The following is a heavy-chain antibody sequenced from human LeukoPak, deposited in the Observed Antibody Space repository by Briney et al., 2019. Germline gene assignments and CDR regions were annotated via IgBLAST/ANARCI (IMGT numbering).Heavy chain of an antibody. CDR2: INPNSGGT. J-gene: IGHJ4*02. Sequence: EASVKVSCKASGYTFTGYYMHWVRQAPGQGLEWMGRINPNSGGTNYAQKFQGRVTMTRDTSISTAYMELSWLRSDDTAVYYCARSGQTIFGVVVLFDYWGQGTLVTVSS. D-gene: IGHD3-3*01. V-gene: IGHV1-2*06. CDR1: GYTFTGYY. CDR3: ARSGQTIFGVVVLFDY.